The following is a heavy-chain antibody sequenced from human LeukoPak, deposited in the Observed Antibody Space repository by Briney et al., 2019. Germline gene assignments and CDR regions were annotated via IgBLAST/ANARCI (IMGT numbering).Heavy chain of an antibody. Sequence: GGSLRLSCAASGFTFSSYSMNWVRQAPGKGLEWVSSISSSSSYIYYADSVKGRFTISRDNAKNSLYLQMNSLRAEDTAVYYCARTRWVGLRSEHYFDYWGQGTLVTVSS. CDR2: ISSSSSYI. CDR1: GFTFSSYS. V-gene: IGHV3-21*01. D-gene: IGHD4-17*01. CDR3: ARTRWVGLRSEHYFDY. J-gene: IGHJ4*02.